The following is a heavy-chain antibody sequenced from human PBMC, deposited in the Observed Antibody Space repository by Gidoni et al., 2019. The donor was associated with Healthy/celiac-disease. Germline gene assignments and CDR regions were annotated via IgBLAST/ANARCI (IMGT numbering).Heavy chain of an antibody. Sequence: YISSSSSTIYYADSVKGRFTISRDNAKNSLYLQMNSLRAEDTAVYYCARDQVPAARYWYFDLWGRGTLVTVSS. CDR2: ISSSSSTI. V-gene: IGHV3-48*01. CDR3: ARDQVPAARYWYFDL. D-gene: IGHD2-2*01. J-gene: IGHJ2*01.